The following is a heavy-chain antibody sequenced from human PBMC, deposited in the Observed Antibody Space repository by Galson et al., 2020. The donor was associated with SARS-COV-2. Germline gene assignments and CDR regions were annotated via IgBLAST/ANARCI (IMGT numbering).Heavy chain of an antibody. D-gene: IGHD3-10*01. V-gene: IGHV3-30*04. Sequence: GGSLRLSCAASGFTFSSYAMHWVRQAPGKGLEWVAVISYDGSNKYYADSVKGRFTISRDNSKNTLYLQMNSLRAEDTAVYYCARDLLRPGGPMVRGLRWFDPWGQGTLVTVSS. J-gene: IGHJ5*02. CDR3: ARDLLRPGGPMVRGLRWFDP. CDR1: GFTFSSYA. CDR2: ISYDGSNK.